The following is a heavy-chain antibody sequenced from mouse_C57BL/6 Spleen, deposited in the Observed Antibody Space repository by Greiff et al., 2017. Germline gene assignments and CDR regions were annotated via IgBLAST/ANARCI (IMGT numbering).Heavy chain of an antibody. CDR1: GFSFNTYA. J-gene: IGHJ4*01. Sequence: EVKLVESGGGLVQPKGSLKLSCAASGFSFNTYAMNWVRQAPGKGLEWVARIRSKSNNYATYYADSVKDRFTISRDDSESMLYLQMNNLKTEDTAMYYCVRRGDYDDYAMDYWGQGTSVTVSS. V-gene: IGHV10-1*01. D-gene: IGHD2-4*01. CDR2: IRSKSNNYAT. CDR3: VRRGDYDDYAMDY.